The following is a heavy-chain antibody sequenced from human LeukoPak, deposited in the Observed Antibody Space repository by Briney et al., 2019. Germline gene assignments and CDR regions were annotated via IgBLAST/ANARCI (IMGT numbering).Heavy chain of an antibody. CDR2: MNPNSGNT. V-gene: IGHV1-8*01. Sequence: ASVKVSCKASGYTFTSYDINWVRQATGQGLEWMGWMNPNSGNTGYAQKFQGRVTMTRNTSISTAYMELSSLISEDTAVYYCARAWYSSSSYGYWGQGTLVTVSS. CDR3: ARAWYSSSSYGY. D-gene: IGHD6-6*01. J-gene: IGHJ4*02. CDR1: GYTFTSYD.